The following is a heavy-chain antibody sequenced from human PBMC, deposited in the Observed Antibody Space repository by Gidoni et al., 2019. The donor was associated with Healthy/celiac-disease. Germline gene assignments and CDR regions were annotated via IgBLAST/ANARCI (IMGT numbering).Heavy chain of an antibody. V-gene: IGHV3-23*01. J-gene: IGHJ4*02. Sequence: EVQLLESGGGLVQPGGSLRLSCAASGFTFSSYAMSWARQAPGKGLEWVSAISGSGGSTYYADSVKGRFTISRDNSKNTLYLQMNSLRAEDTAVYYCAKYSVTYCSGGSCYTLYFDYWGQGTLVTVSS. D-gene: IGHD2-15*01. CDR2: ISGSGGST. CDR3: AKYSVTYCSGGSCYTLYFDY. CDR1: GFTFSSYA.